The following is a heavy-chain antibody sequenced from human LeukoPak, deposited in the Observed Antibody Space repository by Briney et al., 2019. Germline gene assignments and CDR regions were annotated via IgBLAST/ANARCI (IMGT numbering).Heavy chain of an antibody. J-gene: IGHJ6*02. D-gene: IGHD2-2*01. CDR2: IYHSGST. CDR3: ARDCSSTSCYGLDV. V-gene: IGHV4-30-2*01. Sequence: SETLSLTCAVSGGSLSSGGYSWSWIRQPPGKGLEWIGYIYHSGSTYYNPSLKSRVTISVDRSKNQFSLKLSSVTAADTAVYYCARDCSSTSCYGLDVWGQGTTVTVSS. CDR1: GGSLSSGGYS.